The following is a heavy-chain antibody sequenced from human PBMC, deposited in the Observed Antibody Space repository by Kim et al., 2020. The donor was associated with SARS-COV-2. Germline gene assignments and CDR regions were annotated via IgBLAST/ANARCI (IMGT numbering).Heavy chain of an antibody. Sequence: ASVKVSRKASGYTFTGYYMHWVRQAPGQGLEWMGRINPNSGGTNYAQKFQGRVTMTRDTSISTAYMELSRLRSDDTAVYYCARFVVVAATRDDAFDIWGQGTMVTVSS. V-gene: IGHV1-2*06. J-gene: IGHJ3*02. CDR1: GYTFTGYY. CDR2: INPNSGGT. D-gene: IGHD2-15*01. CDR3: ARFVVVAATRDDAFDI.